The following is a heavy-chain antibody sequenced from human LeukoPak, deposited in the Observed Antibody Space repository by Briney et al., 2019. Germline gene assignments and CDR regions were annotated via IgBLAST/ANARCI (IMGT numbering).Heavy chain of an antibody. V-gene: IGHV4-39*01. CDR1: GGSISSSSYY. Sequence: PSETLSLTCTVSGGSISSSSYYWGWIRQPPGRGLEWIGSIYYSGSTYYNRSLKSRVTISVDTSKNQCCMKLSSVTAADTAVYYCARQTLDCSGGSCYGYFDYWGQGTLVTVSS. CDR3: ARQTLDCSGGSCYGYFDY. J-gene: IGHJ4*02. CDR2: IYYSGST. D-gene: IGHD2-15*01.